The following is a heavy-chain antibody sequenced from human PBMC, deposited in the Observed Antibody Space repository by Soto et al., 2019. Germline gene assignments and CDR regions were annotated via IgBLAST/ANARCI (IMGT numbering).Heavy chain of an antibody. Sequence: SETLSLTCTVSGGSISGYYWNWIRQPPGEGLEWIGYIYYSGSTNYNPSLKSRVTISVDTSKNQFSLNLSSVTAADTAVYYCASPGYSSSWYRINDVDYWGQGTLVTVSS. J-gene: IGHJ4*02. V-gene: IGHV4-59*08. CDR3: ASPGYSSSWYRINDVDY. D-gene: IGHD6-13*01. CDR1: GGSISGYY. CDR2: IYYSGST.